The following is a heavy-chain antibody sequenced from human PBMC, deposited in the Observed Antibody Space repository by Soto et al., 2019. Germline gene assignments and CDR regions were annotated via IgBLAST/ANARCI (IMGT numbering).Heavy chain of an antibody. J-gene: IGHJ4*02. D-gene: IGHD4-17*01. V-gene: IGHV4-39*01. CDR3: GRSDYGDHATLDY. Sequence: SETLSLTCTVSGGSISSYYWGWIRQPPGKGLEWIGSIYYSGSTYYNPSLKSRVTISVDPSKNQFSLKLSSVTAADTAVYYCGRSDYGDHATLDYWGQGTLVTVS. CDR1: GGSISSYY. CDR2: IYYSGST.